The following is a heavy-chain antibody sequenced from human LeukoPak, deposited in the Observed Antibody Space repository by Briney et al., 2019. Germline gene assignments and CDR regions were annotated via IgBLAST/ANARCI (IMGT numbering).Heavy chain of an antibody. CDR1: GGSVSNYY. V-gene: IGHV4-34*01. Sequence: SETLSLTCAVYGGSVSNYYWAWLRQPPGKGLEWIGNIYFSGNTYYNPSLQSRVTMSVDTSKNQFSLKLNSVTAADTAVYYCARVSSSWPHYYFDYWGQGTRVTASS. J-gene: IGHJ4*02. CDR3: ARVSSSWPHYYFDY. CDR2: IYFSGNT. D-gene: IGHD6-13*01.